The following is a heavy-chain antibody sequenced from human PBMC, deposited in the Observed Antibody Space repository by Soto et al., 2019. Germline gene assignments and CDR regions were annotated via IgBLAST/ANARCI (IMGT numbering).Heavy chain of an antibody. J-gene: IGHJ4*02. D-gene: IGHD5-18*01. CDR3: ARDIRGFSRALDY. CDR2: IHNSGTT. Sequence: NPSETLSLTCNVSGGSVNSDNYYWTWVRQPPGKGLEWIGNIHNSGTTNYNPSLQNRVTISMDTSKNQYSLKLTSVTAADAALYYCARDIRGFSRALDYWGRGTPVTVSS. CDR1: GGSVNSDNYY. V-gene: IGHV4-61*01.